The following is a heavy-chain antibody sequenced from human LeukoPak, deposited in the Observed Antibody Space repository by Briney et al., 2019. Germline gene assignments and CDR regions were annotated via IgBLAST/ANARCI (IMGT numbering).Heavy chain of an antibody. CDR2: ISYDGSNK. V-gene: IGHV3-30*03. Sequence: GGSLRLSCAASGFTSSSYGMHWVRQAPGKGLEWVAVISYDGSNKYYGDSVKGRFTISRDNSKNTVYLQMNSLRGEDTAVYYCARDRGNYVIEAFDFWGQGTMVTVSS. CDR3: ARDRGNYVIEAFDF. CDR1: GFTSSSYG. J-gene: IGHJ3*01. D-gene: IGHD4-11*01.